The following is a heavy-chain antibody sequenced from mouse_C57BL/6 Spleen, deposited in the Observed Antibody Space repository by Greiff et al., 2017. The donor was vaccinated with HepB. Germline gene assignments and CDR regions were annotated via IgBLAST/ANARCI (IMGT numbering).Heavy chain of an antibody. J-gene: IGHJ3*01. Sequence: QVQLQQPGAELVKPGASVKLSCKASGYTFTSYWMHWVKQRPGQGLEWIGMIHPNSGSTNYNEKFKSKATLTVDKSSSTAYMQLSSLTSEDSAVYYCASPLYYGNYNRFAYWGQGTLVTVSA. CDR2: IHPNSGST. V-gene: IGHV1-64*01. CDR3: ASPLYYGNYNRFAY. D-gene: IGHD2-1*01. CDR1: GYTFTSYW.